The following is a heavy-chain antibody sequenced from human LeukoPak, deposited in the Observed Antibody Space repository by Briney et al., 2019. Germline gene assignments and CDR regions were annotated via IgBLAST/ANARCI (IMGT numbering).Heavy chain of an antibody. CDR3: ARTTPTSAYYYYGMDV. CDR1: GYTFTIYG. CDR2: ISAYNGNT. D-gene: IGHD1-1*01. J-gene: IGHJ6*02. V-gene: IGHV1-18*01. Sequence: ASVTVSFTASGYTFTIYGISWVRQAPGQGLEWMGWISAYNGNTNYAQKLQGRVTMTTDTSTSTAYMELRSLRSDDTAVYYCARTTPTSAYYYYGMDVWGQGTTVTGSS.